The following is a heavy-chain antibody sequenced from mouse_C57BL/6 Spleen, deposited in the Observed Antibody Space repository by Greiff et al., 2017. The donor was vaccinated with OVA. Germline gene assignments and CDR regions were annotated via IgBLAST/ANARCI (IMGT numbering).Heavy chain of an antibody. CDR1: GYAFSSSW. D-gene: IGHD3-3*01. V-gene: IGHV1-82*01. CDR3: ARDWLYYFDY. CDR2: IYPGDGDT. Sequence: VQLQQSGPELVKPGASVKISCKASGYAFSSSWMNWVKQRPGKGLEWIGRIYPGDGDTNYNGKFKGKATLTADKSSSTAYMQLSSLTSEDSAVYFCARDWLYYFDYWGQGTTLTVSS. J-gene: IGHJ2*01.